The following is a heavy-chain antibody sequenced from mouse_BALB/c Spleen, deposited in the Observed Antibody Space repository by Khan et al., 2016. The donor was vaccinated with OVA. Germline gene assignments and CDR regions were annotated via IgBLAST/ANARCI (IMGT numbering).Heavy chain of an antibody. V-gene: IGHV3-8*02. J-gene: IGHJ3*01. Sequence: EVKLEVSGPSLVKPSQTLSLTCSVTGDSITSGYWSWIRKFPGNKLEYMGYMIYTGYTDYNPSLKSRLAITRHTSKNQYYLQLNSVTTEDTATYYSARSPYRCAFAYWGQGTLVTVSA. CDR3: ARSPYRCAFAY. CDR2: MIYTGYT. D-gene: IGHD2-14*01. CDR1: GDSITSGY.